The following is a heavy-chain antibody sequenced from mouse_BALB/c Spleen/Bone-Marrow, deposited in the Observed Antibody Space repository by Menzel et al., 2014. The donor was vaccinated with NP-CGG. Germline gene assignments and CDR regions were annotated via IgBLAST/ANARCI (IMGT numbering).Heavy chain of an antibody. V-gene: IGHV1S81*02. Sequence: QVQLQQPGAGLVKPGASVKLSCKASGYTFTSYYMYWVKQRPGQGLEWIGEITPSNGDTNFNEKFKSKATQTVDKSSSTAYMQLSSLTSEDSAVYYCSREGAYWGQGTLVTVSA. CDR3: SREGAY. CDR2: ITPSNGDT. CDR1: GYTFTSYY. J-gene: IGHJ3*01.